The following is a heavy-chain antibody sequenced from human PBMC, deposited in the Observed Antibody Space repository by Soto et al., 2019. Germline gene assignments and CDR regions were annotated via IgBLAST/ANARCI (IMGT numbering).Heavy chain of an antibody. Sequence: PGGSLRLSCIASGITFGRRAMSWVRQAPGEGLEWVSTITDTGGDTKYSDSVRGRFTMSRDNSKKTLYLQMNNLRGEDSALYYCSRGSADSYPGSRIFDLWGRGTLVTVSS. V-gene: IGHV3-23*01. CDR1: GITFGRRA. J-gene: IGHJ4*02. D-gene: IGHD3-10*01. CDR3: SRGSADSYPGSRIFDL. CDR2: ITDTGGDT.